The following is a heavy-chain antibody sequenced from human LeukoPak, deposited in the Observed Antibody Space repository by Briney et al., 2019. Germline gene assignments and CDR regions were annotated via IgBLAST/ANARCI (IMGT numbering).Heavy chain of an antibody. D-gene: IGHD3-10*01. J-gene: IGHJ4*02. V-gene: IGHV3-53*01. Sequence: PGGSLRLSCAASGFTVINNYMNWVRQAPGKGLEWVSIIYSGGTTYYADSVKGRFIISRDNSKNTLYLQMNSLSAEDTAVYYCAKGSASGSYRDYWGQGTLVTVSS. CDR1: GFTVINNY. CDR3: AKGSASGSYRDY. CDR2: IYSGGTT.